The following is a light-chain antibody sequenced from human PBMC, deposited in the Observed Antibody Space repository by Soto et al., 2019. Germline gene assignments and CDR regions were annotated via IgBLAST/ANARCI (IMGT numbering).Light chain of an antibody. V-gene: IGKV2-28*01. J-gene: IGKJ1*01. CDR2: LGS. CDR1: QSLLHSNGNIY. CDR3: MQAIQAPRT. Sequence: DIVLTQSPLSLPVTPGEPASISCRSSQSLLHSNGNIYLDWYLQKPGQSPQFLIYLGSIRASGVPDRFSGRGSGTDFTLKITRVEAEDVGVYYCMQAIQAPRTFGLGPKVEIK.